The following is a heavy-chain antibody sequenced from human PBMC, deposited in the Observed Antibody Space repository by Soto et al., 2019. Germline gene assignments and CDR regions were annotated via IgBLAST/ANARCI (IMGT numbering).Heavy chain of an antibody. V-gene: IGHV4-4*02. CDR3: ARVPGP. J-gene: IGHJ5*02. D-gene: IGHD7-27*01. Sequence: PSETLSLTCSVSGDSINDKNWWTWLRQPPGKRLEWIGDIYHTGRSSYNPSLTSRVAMSVDRSKNQFSLKLSSVTAADTAVYYCARVPGPWGQGTLVTVSS. CDR1: GDSINDKNW. CDR2: IYHTGRS.